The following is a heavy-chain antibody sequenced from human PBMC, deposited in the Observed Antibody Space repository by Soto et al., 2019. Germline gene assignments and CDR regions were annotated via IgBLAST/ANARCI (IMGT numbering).Heavy chain of an antibody. CDR3: AREGSYCSGGSCSPYYFDY. V-gene: IGHV1-69*12. Sequence: QVQLVQSGAEVKKPGSSVKVSCKASGGTFSSYAISWVRQAPGQGLEWMGGIIPIFGTANYAQKFQGRVTITADESTSTAYMELSSLRSEDTAVYYCAREGSYCSGGSCSPYYFDYWGQGTLVTVSS. D-gene: IGHD2-15*01. CDR1: GGTFSSYA. J-gene: IGHJ4*02. CDR2: IIPIFGTA.